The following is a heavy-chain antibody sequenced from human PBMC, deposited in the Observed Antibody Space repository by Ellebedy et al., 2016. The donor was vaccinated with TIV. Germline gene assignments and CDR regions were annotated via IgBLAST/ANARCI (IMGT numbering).Heavy chain of an antibody. D-gene: IGHD6-19*01. Sequence: GESLKISXAASGFTFSSYGMHWVRQAPGKGLEWVAVISYDGSNKYYADSVKGRFTISRDNSKNTLYLQMNSLRAEDTAVYYCAKGSGWFFDYWGQGTLVTVSS. V-gene: IGHV3-30*18. CDR1: GFTFSSYG. CDR3: AKGSGWFFDY. CDR2: ISYDGSNK. J-gene: IGHJ4*02.